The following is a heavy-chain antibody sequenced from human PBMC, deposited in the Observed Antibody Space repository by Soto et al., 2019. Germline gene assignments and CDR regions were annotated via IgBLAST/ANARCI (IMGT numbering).Heavy chain of an antibody. J-gene: IGHJ4*02. CDR2: IYYTGTT. V-gene: IGHV4-59*08. D-gene: IGHD6-13*01. CDR3: ARRGSSWSNPFDY. CDR1: GDSISSYY. Sequence: QVQLQESGPGLVKPSETLSLTCTVSGDSISSYYWSWIRQPRGMPLEWIGYIYYTGTTNYNPSLKSRVTISIDTSKKQFYLKLSSVTAADTAVYYCARRGSSWSNPFDYWGPGTLVTVSS.